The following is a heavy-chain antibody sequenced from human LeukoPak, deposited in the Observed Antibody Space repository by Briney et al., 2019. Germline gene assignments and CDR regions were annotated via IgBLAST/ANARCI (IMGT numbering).Heavy chain of an antibody. Sequence: GGSLRLSCAASGFTFSSYGMHWVRQAPGKGLEWVAVIWYDGSNKYYADSVKGRFTISRDNSKNTLYLQMNSLRAEDTAVYYCAKDQGWYYGSGSYNTPADYWGQGTLVTVSS. V-gene: IGHV3-30*02. CDR3: AKDQGWYYGSGSYNTPADY. CDR2: IWYDGSNK. D-gene: IGHD3-10*01. J-gene: IGHJ4*02. CDR1: GFTFSSYG.